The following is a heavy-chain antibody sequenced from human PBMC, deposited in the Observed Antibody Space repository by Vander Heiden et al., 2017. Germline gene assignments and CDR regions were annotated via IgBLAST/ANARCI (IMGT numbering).Heavy chain of an antibody. J-gene: IGHJ4*02. CDR1: GCSTSGSNHY. V-gene: IGHV4-39*01. D-gene: IGHD4-17*01. CDR2: FYHRGST. Sequence: QLHLQESGRRLVKPSETLSPTCTVSGCSTSGSNHYWGWIRQAPGERLEWIGNFYHRGSTYYNSSLKSRVTISVDTSKNQFSLMLTSVTAADTAFYYCASGYGAIDDWGQGQLVTVSS. CDR3: ASGYGAIDD.